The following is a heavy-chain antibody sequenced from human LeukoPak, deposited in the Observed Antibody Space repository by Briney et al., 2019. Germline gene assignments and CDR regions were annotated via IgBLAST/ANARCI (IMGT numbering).Heavy chain of an antibody. J-gene: IGHJ4*02. Sequence: PGESLRLSCAASGFSVSNKYMSWVRQAPRKGLEWVSVIYTGGDTYYADSVRGRFTISRDNSKNTLYLQMNSLRAEDTAMYYCAKNSGSTALWGQGTLVTVSS. D-gene: IGHD1-26*01. CDR3: AKNSGSTAL. CDR1: GFSVSNKY. CDR2: IYTGGDT. V-gene: IGHV3-53*05.